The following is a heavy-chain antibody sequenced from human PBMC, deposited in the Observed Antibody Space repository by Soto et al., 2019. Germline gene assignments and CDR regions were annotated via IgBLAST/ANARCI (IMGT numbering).Heavy chain of an antibody. CDR3: ARGPYYYDSSGYYYTVGY. V-gene: IGHV3-30-3*01. CDR1: GFTFSSYA. Sequence: PGGSLRLSCAASGFTFSSYAMHWVRQAPGKGLEWVAVISYDGSNKYYADSVKGRFTISRDNSKNTLYLQMNSLRAEDTAVYYCARGPYYYDSSGYYYTVGYWGQGTLVTVSS. D-gene: IGHD3-22*01. CDR2: ISYDGSNK. J-gene: IGHJ4*02.